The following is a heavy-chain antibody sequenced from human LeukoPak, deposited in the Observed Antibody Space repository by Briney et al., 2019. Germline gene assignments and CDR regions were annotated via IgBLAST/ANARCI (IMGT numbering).Heavy chain of an antibody. CDR3: AREGEITIFGVDSYFDY. CDR1: GGSISSSPYY. CDR2: IYFGGST. V-gene: IGHV4-39*07. Sequence: SETLSLTCTVSGGSISSSPYYWGWIRQPPGQGLEWIGSIYFGGSTYYNPSLKSRVTISLDTSNNQFSLKLSSVTAADTAVYYCAREGEITIFGVDSYFDYWGQGTLVTVSS. J-gene: IGHJ4*02. D-gene: IGHD3-3*01.